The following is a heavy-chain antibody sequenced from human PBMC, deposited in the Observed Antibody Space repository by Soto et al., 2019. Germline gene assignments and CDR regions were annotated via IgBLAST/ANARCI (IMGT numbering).Heavy chain of an antibody. CDR1: GVTFSSYA. D-gene: IGHD3-3*01. CDR2: ISGSGGST. CDR3: AKGMRSGKHFDY. J-gene: IGHJ4*02. Sequence: GWSLRLSCAASGVTFSSYAMSWVRQAPGKGLEWVSAISGSGGSTYYADSVKGRFTISRDNSKNTLYLQMNSLRAEDTAVYYCAKGMRSGKHFDYWGQGTLVTVSS. V-gene: IGHV3-23*01.